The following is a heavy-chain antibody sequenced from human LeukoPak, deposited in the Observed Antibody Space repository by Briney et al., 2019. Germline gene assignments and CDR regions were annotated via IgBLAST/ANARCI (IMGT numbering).Heavy chain of an antibody. CDR3: AKAPRSSGASENNWFDP. CDR2: IHQDGSEK. V-gene: IGHV3-7*03. D-gene: IGHD1-26*01. CDR1: GFTFNKYW. Sequence: GGSLRLSCAASGFTFNKYWMTWVRRAPGKGLEWVANIHQDGSEKSYVDSVKGRFTISRDNTKNSLYLQMNTLRAEDTAVYYCAKAPRSSGASENNWFDPWGQGTLVTVSS. J-gene: IGHJ5*02.